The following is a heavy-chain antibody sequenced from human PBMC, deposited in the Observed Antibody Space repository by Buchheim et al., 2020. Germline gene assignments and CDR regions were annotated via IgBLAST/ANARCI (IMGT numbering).Heavy chain of an antibody. J-gene: IGHJ4*02. CDR3: ASSRDGYNWDYFDY. V-gene: IGHV3-7*01. CDR1: GFTFSSYW. Sequence: EVQLVESGGGLVQPGGSLRLSCAASGFTFSSYWMSWVRQAPGKGLEWVANIKQDGSEKYYVDSVKGRFTISRDNAKNSMYLQMNSLRAEDTAVYYCASSRDGYNWDYFDYWGQGTL. CDR2: IKQDGSEK. D-gene: IGHD5-24*01.